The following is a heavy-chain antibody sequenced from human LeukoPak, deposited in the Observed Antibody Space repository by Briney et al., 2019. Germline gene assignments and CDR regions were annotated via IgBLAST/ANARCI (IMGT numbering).Heavy chain of an antibody. Sequence: SQSLSLTCAISGDSVSSNSAAWNWIRQSPSRGLEWLGRTYYRSKWYNDYAVSVKSRIIINPETSKNQFSLQLNSMTPEDTAVNYCARSTRSSPGKYYFDYWGQGTLVTVSS. J-gene: IGHJ4*02. D-gene: IGHD6-13*01. CDR3: ARSTRSSPGKYYFDY. V-gene: IGHV6-1*01. CDR1: GDSVSSNSAA. CDR2: TYYRSKWYN.